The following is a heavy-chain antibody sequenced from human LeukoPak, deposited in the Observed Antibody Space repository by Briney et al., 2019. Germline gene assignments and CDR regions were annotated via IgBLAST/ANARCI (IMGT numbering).Heavy chain of an antibody. J-gene: IGHJ3*02. Sequence: GGSLRLSCAASGFTFSSYAMSWVRQAPGKGLEWVSAISGSGGNTYYADSVKGRFTISRDNSKNTLYLQMNSLRAEDTAVYYCAKVPATLIAVAGTGDAFDIWGQGTMVTVSS. V-gene: IGHV3-23*01. CDR2: ISGSGGNT. CDR3: AKVPATLIAVAGTGDAFDI. CDR1: GFTFSSYA. D-gene: IGHD6-19*01.